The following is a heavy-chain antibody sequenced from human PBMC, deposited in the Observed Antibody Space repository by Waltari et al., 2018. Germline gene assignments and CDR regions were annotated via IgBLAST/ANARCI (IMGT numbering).Heavy chain of an antibody. J-gene: IGHJ3*02. Sequence: QVQLQESGPGLVKPSETLSLTCTVSGYSISSGYYWGWIRQPPGKGLEWIGSIYHSGSTYYNPSLKSRVTISVDTSKNQFSLKLSSVTAADTAVYYCARDGSMVEIIDAFDIWGQGTMVTVSS. CDR1: GYSISSGYY. D-gene: IGHD3-10*01. CDR3: ARDGSMVEIIDAFDI. V-gene: IGHV4-38-2*02. CDR2: IYHSGST.